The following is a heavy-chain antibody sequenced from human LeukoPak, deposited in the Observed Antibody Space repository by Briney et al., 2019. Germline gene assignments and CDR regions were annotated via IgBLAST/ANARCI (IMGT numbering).Heavy chain of an antibody. Sequence: GGSLRLSCAASGSTFSRYWMSWVRQAPGKGLEWVANIKEDGSAKYSVDSVEGRFTISRDNAKNTLYLQMNSLRAEGTAVYYCARDSPGYGAYDLGWGQGTLVTVSS. V-gene: IGHV3-7*04. CDR3: ARDSPGYGAYDLG. J-gene: IGHJ4*02. D-gene: IGHD5-12*01. CDR1: GSTFSRYW. CDR2: IKEDGSAK.